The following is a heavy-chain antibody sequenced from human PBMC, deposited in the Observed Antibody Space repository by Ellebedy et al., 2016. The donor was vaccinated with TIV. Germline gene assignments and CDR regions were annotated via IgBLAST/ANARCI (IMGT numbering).Heavy chain of an antibody. J-gene: IGHJ3*02. CDR1: GFTFSGYW. CDR2: INRDGKTT. Sequence: GESLKISXAASGFTFSGYWMHWVRQAPGKGLVSVSRINRDGKTTNYAESVKGRFTISRDNAKSTLYLQMNSLRAEDMALYYCARGRDGNIDDAFDMWGQGTMVTVSS. D-gene: IGHD5-24*01. V-gene: IGHV3-74*01. CDR3: ARGRDGNIDDAFDM.